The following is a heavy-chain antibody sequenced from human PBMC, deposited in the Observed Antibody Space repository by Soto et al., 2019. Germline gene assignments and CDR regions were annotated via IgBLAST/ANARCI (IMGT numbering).Heavy chain of an antibody. J-gene: IGHJ4*02. Sequence: EVELVESGGDLVQPGGYLRLSCAASGFPFSSYLMSWVRQATGKGLEWVANIGQDGSAKYYMRSVKGRFTISRDNAKNTLYLQMDSLRGEDTAIYYCSRDICGSTAGCGNWGKGTLVIVSS. V-gene: IGHV3-7*01. CDR1: GFPFSSYL. CDR3: SRDICGSTAGCGN. D-gene: IGHD2-15*01. CDR2: IGQDGSAK.